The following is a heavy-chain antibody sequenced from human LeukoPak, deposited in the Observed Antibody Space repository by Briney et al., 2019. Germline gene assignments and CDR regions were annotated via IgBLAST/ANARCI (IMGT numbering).Heavy chain of an antibody. CDR2: ITGSGKFT. CDR3: AKRSAESSGYFDS. V-gene: IGHV3-23*01. D-gene: IGHD6-19*01. CDR1: GITFIRYS. J-gene: IGHJ4*02. Sequence: GGSLRLSCAASGITFIRYSMTWVRQAPGKGLEWVSAITGSGKFTDYADSVKGRFTISRDNSKNTLYLQMNSLRAEDTAIYYCAKRSAESSGYFDSWGQGTLVTVSS.